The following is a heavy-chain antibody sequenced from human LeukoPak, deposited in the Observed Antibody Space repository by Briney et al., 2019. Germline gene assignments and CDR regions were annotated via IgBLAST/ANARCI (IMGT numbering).Heavy chain of an antibody. CDR1: GFTFDDSA. V-gene: IGHV3-9*01. CDR2: ISWNRGSV. Sequence: GRSLRLSCAASGFTFDDSAMHWVRQAPGKGLEWVSGISWNRGSVAYAGSVKGRFTISRDNAKNSLYLQMNSLRPEDTALYYCVKDISAAMEGNFEYWGQGTLVTVSS. J-gene: IGHJ4*02. D-gene: IGHD2-2*01. CDR3: VKDISAAMEGNFEY.